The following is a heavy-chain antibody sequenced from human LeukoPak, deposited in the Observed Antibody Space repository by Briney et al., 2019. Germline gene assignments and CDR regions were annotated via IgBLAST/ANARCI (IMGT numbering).Heavy chain of an antibody. CDR2: ISYDGSNK. J-gene: IGHJ4*02. V-gene: IGHV3-30*03. CDR1: GFTFSSYW. CDR3: ARDGIPMVTSRFDY. Sequence: GGSLRLSCAASGFTFSSYWMSWVRQAPGKGLEWVAVISYDGSNKYYADSVKGRFTISRDNSKNTLYLQMNSLRAEDTAVYYCARDGIPMVTSRFDYWGQGTLVTVSS. D-gene: IGHD3-10*01.